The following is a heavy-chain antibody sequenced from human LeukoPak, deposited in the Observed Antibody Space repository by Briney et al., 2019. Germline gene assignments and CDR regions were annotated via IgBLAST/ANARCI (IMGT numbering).Heavy chain of an antibody. CDR2: INYSGTT. J-gene: IGHJ6*03. Sequence: PSETLSLTCTVSGGSVNNNNYYWVWIRQPPGKGLEWIGSINYSGTTYYNPSLKSRVTMSVDTSKNQFSLKLSSVTAADTAVYYCARGYSGYDWNYYYYMDVWGKGTTVTVSS. CDR1: GGSVNNNNYY. D-gene: IGHD5-12*01. CDR3: ARGYSGYDWNYYYYMDV. V-gene: IGHV4-39*07.